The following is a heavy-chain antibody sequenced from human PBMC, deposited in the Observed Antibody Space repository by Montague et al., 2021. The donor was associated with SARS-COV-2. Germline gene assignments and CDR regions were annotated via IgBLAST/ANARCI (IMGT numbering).Heavy chain of an antibody. D-gene: IGHD6-13*01. CDR2: IYYSGST. V-gene: IGHV4-39*07. CDR3: ARVGRQQLVRLSGMDV. Sequence: IYYSGSTYYNPSLKSRITISVDTSKNQFSLKLSSVTAADTAVYYCARVGRQQLVRLSGMDVWGQGTTVTVSS. J-gene: IGHJ6*02.